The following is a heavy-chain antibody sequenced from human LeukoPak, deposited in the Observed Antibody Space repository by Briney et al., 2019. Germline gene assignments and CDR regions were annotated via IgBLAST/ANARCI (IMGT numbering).Heavy chain of an antibody. Sequence: PGGSLRLSCAASGFTVSSNYMNWVRQAPGKGLEWVANINKDGSEKNYVDSVKGRFTISRDNAKNSLYLQMNSLRAEDTAIYFCARPYYYSSGSLPYWGQGTLVTVAS. CDR2: INKDGSEK. CDR3: ARPYYYSSGSLPY. J-gene: IGHJ4*02. V-gene: IGHV3-7*01. CDR1: GFTVSSNY. D-gene: IGHD3-10*01.